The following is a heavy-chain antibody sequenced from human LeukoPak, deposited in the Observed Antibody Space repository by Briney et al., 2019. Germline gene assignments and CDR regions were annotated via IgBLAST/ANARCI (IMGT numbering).Heavy chain of an antibody. Sequence: GASVKVSCKASGYTFTSYGISWVRQAPGQGHEWMGWISAYNGNTNYAQKLQGRVTMTTDTSTSTTYMELRSLRSDDTAVYYCARRGVPAATNYFDYWGQGTLVTVSS. J-gene: IGHJ4*02. CDR1: GYTFTSYG. CDR3: ARRGVPAATNYFDY. D-gene: IGHD2-2*01. V-gene: IGHV1-18*04. CDR2: ISAYNGNT.